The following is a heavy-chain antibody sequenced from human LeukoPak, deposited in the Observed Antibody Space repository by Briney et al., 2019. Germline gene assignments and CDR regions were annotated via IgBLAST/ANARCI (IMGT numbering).Heavy chain of an antibody. CDR2: IGGSGSST. D-gene: IGHD3-10*01. CDR1: GFTFYNYA. CDR3: AKNYGSGNAFYDY. J-gene: IGHJ4*02. Sequence: GGSLRLSCAASGFTFYNYAMTWVRQAPGKGLEWVSAIGGSGSSTYYADSVRGRFIISRDNSKNALYLQMNSLRAEDTAVYYCAKNYGSGNAFYDYWGRGAPVTVSS. V-gene: IGHV3-23*01.